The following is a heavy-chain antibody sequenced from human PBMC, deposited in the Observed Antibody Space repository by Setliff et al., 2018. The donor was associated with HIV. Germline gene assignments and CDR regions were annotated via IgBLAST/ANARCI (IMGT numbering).Heavy chain of an antibody. Sequence: GESLKISCAASGFSFSTYNMAWVRQAPGKGLEWISYISNSGSTIYYADSVKGRFTISRDNAKNSLYLQMNSLRAEDTAVYYCATRFSNSWAFGYWGQGTLVTVSS. J-gene: IGHJ4*02. V-gene: IGHV3-48*01. CDR2: ISNSGSTI. CDR1: GFSFSTYN. D-gene: IGHD2-2*01. CDR3: ATRFSNSWAFGY.